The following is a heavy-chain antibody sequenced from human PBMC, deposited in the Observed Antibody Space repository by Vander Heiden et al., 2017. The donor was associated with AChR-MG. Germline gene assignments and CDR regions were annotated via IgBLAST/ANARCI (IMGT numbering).Heavy chain of an antibody. Sequence: EVQLVETGGGLIQPGGSLSLSCAASGFTVSSNYMSWVRQTPGKGLEWVSVIYSGGSTYYADSVKGRFTISRDNSKNTLYLQMNSLRAEDTAVYYCARDAVDYYYGMDVWGQGTTVTVSS. D-gene: IGHD2-21*01. J-gene: IGHJ6*02. CDR3: ARDAVDYYYGMDV. CDR2: IYSGGST. V-gene: IGHV3-53*02. CDR1: GFTVSSNY.